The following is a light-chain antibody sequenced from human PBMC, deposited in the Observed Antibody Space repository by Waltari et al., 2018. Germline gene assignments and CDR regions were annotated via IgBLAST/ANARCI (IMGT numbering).Light chain of an antibody. Sequence: QSALTQPRSVSGSPGQSATISCTGTSSDVGGYNYVSWYQEHPGKAPKLMIYDVTKRPSGVPDRISGSKSGNTASLTISGLQAEDEADDYGCSYAGIYTYVFGTGTKVTVL. CDR1: SSDVGGYNY. V-gene: IGLV2-11*01. CDR3: CSYAGIYTYV. J-gene: IGLJ1*01. CDR2: DVT.